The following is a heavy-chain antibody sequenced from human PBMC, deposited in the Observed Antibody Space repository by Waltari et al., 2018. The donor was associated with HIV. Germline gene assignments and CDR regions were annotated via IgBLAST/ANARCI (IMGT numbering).Heavy chain of an antibody. CDR3: ARVNYYDSSGAIFDY. Sequence: QVQLQESGPGLVKPSQTLSLTCTVSGGSISSGSYYWSWIRQPAGKGLEWIGRIYTSGRTNYNPSLKSRVTISVDTSKNQFSLKLSSVTAADTAVYYCARVNYYDSSGAIFDYWGQGTLVTVSS. J-gene: IGHJ4*02. D-gene: IGHD3-22*01. V-gene: IGHV4-61*02. CDR1: GGSISSGSYY. CDR2: IYTSGRT.